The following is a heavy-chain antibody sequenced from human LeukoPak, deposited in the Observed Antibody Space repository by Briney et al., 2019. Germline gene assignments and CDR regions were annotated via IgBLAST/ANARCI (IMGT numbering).Heavy chain of an antibody. D-gene: IGHD3-10*01. CDR1: GGSFSGYY. CDR2: INNSGST. CDR3: ARGSMVRGRFDP. V-gene: IGHV4-34*01. Sequence: SETLSLTCAVYGGSFSGYYWSWIRQPPGRWLEWIGEINNSGSTNYNPSLKSRVTISVDTSKNQFSLKLSSVTAADTAVYYCARGSMVRGRFDPWGQGTLVTVSS. J-gene: IGHJ5*02.